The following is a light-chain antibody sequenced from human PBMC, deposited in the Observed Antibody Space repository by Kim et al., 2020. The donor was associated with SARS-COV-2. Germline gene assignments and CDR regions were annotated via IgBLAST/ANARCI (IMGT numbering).Light chain of an antibody. J-gene: IGKJ1*01. CDR2: TAS. V-gene: IGKV1-5*03. Sequence: DIRMSQSPSTLSASVGDRVTMTCRASESINDWLAWYQQKPGKAPKLLIYTASTLESGVPSRFSGSGSGTEFTLTINSLQPDDVAMYYCQQFSVSPWTFGQGTKVDIK. CDR3: QQFSVSPWT. CDR1: ESINDW.